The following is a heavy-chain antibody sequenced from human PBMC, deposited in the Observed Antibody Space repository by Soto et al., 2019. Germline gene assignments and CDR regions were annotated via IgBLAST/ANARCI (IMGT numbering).Heavy chain of an antibody. D-gene: IGHD7-27*01. Sequence: GGSLRLSCAASGFTFTKYAMTWVRQAPGKGLEWVSALASSGDKTYYADSVKGRFTISRDIAKSMVYLQLNSLRAEDTAIYYCARVAGALLPFDYWGQGILVTVSS. V-gene: IGHV3-23*01. CDR2: LASSGDKT. CDR1: GFTFTKYA. CDR3: ARVAGALLPFDY. J-gene: IGHJ4*02.